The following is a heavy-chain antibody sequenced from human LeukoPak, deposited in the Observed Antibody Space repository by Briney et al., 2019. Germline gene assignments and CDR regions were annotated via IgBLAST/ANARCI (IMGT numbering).Heavy chain of an antibody. Sequence: PSETLSLTCTVSGGSISTNTYYWGWMRRPPGKGLVWIGTIHYSGSTYYTPSLKSRVTISIDTSKNQFSLKVNSMTATDTAVYYCASHSGRYRDAFEIWGQGTMVTVSS. CDR1: GGSISTNTYY. CDR2: IHYSGST. D-gene: IGHD1-26*01. J-gene: IGHJ3*02. V-gene: IGHV4-39*01. CDR3: ASHSGRYRDAFEI.